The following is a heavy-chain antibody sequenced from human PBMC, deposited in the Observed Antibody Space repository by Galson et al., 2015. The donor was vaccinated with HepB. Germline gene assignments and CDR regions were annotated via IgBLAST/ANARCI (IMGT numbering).Heavy chain of an antibody. CDR3: ARLSIRGGIAARKLIYGMDV. D-gene: IGHD6-6*01. Sequence: SVKVSCKASGGTFSSYAISWVRQAPGQGLEWMGGIIPIFGTANYAQKFQGRVTITADESTSTAYMELSSLRSEDTAVYYCARLSIRGGIAARKLIYGMDVWGQGTTVTVSS. V-gene: IGHV1-69*13. CDR1: GGTFSSYA. CDR2: IIPIFGTA. J-gene: IGHJ6*02.